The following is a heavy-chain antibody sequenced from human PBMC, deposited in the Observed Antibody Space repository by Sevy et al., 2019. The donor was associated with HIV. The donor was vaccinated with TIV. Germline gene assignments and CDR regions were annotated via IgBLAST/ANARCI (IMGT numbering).Heavy chain of an antibody. CDR1: SGSISGYY. Sequence: SETLSLTCTVSSGSISGYYWSWIRQPPGKGLEWIGYISYSGSTNYNPSLKSRVTISVDTSKNEFSLKLSSVTAADTAVYYCARSRVITGTFDYWGHGTLVTVSS. J-gene: IGHJ4*01. CDR3: ARSRVITGTFDY. V-gene: IGHV4-59*01. CDR2: ISYSGST. D-gene: IGHD1-20*01.